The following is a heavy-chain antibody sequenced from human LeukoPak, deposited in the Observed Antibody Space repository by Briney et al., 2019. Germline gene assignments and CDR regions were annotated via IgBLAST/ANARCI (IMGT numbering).Heavy chain of an antibody. D-gene: IGHD6-19*01. V-gene: IGHV3-74*01. CDR2: INSDGSST. J-gene: IGHJ4*02. CDR3: ARVSNPYSSGWYYFDY. CDR1: GFTFSSYW. Sequence: TGGSLRLSCAASGFTFSSYWMHWVRQAPGKGLVWVSRINSDGSSTSYADSVKGRFTISRDNAKNTLYLQMNSLRAEDTAVDYCARVSNPYSSGWYYFDYWGQGTLVTVSA.